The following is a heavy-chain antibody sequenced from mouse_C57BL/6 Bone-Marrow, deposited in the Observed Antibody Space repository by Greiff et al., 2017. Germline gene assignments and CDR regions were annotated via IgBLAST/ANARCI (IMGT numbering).Heavy chain of an antibody. CDR3: TRDPLSSYAMDY. V-gene: IGHV5-9-1*02. Sequence: DVQLVESGEGLVKPGGSLKLSCAASGFTFSSYAMSWVRQTPEKRLEWVAYISSGGDYIYYADTVKGRFTISRDNARNTLYLQMSSLKSEDTAMYYCTRDPLSSYAMDYWGQGTSVTVSS. D-gene: IGHD1-1*01. J-gene: IGHJ4*01. CDR1: GFTFSSYA. CDR2: ISSGGDYI.